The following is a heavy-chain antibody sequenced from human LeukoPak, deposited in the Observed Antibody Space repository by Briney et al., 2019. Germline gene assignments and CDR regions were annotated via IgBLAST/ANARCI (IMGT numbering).Heavy chain of an antibody. V-gene: IGHV3-33*01. J-gene: IGHJ4*02. D-gene: IGHD6-13*01. CDR1: GFTFSSYD. CDR3: ARESAAGTCDY. CDR2: LWYDGNNR. Sequence: GGSLRLSCAASGFTFSSYDMHWVRQARGKGLEWVAVLWYDGNNRYYADSVKGRFTISRDNSKNTLYLQMNSLRAEDTAVYYCARESAAGTCDYWGQGTLVTVSS.